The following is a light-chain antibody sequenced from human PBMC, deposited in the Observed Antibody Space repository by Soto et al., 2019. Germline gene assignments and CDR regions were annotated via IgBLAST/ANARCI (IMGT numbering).Light chain of an antibody. CDR1: QSASSSY. Sequence: EMVLTQAPGTLTLSRVERATLSYRASQSASSSYLAWYQQKPGQAPRLLIDGASSRATGIPDRFSASGSRTDFTLTISRLEPEHLAGYYCQQYGSSRTFGQGTKVDIK. J-gene: IGKJ1*01. V-gene: IGKV3-20*01. CDR2: GAS. CDR3: QQYGSSRT.